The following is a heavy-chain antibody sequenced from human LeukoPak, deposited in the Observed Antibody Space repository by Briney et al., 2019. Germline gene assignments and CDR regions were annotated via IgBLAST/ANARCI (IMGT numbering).Heavy chain of an antibody. D-gene: IGHD5-18*01. V-gene: IGHV3-30*18. J-gene: IGHJ4*02. Sequence: PGGSLRLSCAASGFTFSTYGMHWVRQAPGKGLEWVALISFDGGNKYYADSVKGRFTISRDNSKITLYLQMNSLRTEDTAVYYCAKPLDVTTAMDGFDYWGQGTLVTVSS. CDR1: GFTFSTYG. CDR3: AKPLDVTTAMDGFDY. CDR2: ISFDGGNK.